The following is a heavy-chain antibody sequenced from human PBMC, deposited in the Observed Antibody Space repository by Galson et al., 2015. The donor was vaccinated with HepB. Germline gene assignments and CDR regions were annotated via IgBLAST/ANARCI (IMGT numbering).Heavy chain of an antibody. V-gene: IGHV3-23*01. CDR3: AKLRGSSPTPYYYYGMDV. J-gene: IGHJ6*02. Sequence: SLRLSCAASGFTFSSYAMSWVRQAPGKGLEWVSAISGSGGSTYYADSVKGRFTISRDNSKNTLYLQMNSLRAEDTAVYYCAKLRGSSPTPYYYYGMDVWGQGTTVTVSS. CDR2: ISGSGGST. CDR1: GFTFSSYA. D-gene: IGHD6-13*01.